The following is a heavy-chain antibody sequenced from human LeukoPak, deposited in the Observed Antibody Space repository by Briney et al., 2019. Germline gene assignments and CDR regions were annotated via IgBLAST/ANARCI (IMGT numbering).Heavy chain of an antibody. D-gene: IGHD3-9*01. CDR2: CNPEDGET. Sequence: ASVKVSCKVSGYTLTELCMHWVRQAPGKGLEWMGGCNPEDGETIYAQKFQGRVTMTEDTSTDTIYMELSSLRPEDTAVYYCARDLVGSHTGYSSGAWDYWGQGTLVTVSS. CDR1: GYTLTELC. V-gene: IGHV1-24*01. CDR3: ARDLVGSHTGYSSGAWDY. J-gene: IGHJ4*02.